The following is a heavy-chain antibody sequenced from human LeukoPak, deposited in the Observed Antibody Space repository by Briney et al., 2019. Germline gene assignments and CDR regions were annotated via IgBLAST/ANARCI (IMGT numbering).Heavy chain of an antibody. CDR1: GGSISSGGYY. CDR3: ARVRCSSTSCYSAAAAGA. J-gene: IGHJ5*02. CDR2: IYHSGST. Sequence: SETLSLTCTVSGGSISSGGYYWSWIRQPPGKGLEWIGYIYHSGSTYYNPSLKSRVTISVDRSKNQFSLKLSSVTAADTAVYYCARVRCSSTSCYSAAAAGAWGQGTLVTVSS. V-gene: IGHV4-30-2*01. D-gene: IGHD2-2*01.